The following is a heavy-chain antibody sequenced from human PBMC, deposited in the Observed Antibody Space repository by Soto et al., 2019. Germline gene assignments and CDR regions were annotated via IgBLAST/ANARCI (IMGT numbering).Heavy chain of an antibody. J-gene: IGHJ4*02. V-gene: IGHV4-31*03. D-gene: IGHD3-3*02. CDR3: AKDFNPLSTDSYFDQ. Sequence: SETLSLTCIVSGGSISSGDYYWSWIRQHPGKGLEWIGYIHYSGSAYYNPSLKSRVTMSVDTSKNQFSLKLSSVTAADTAIYYCAKDFNPLSTDSYFDQWGQGALVTVSS. CDR2: IHYSGSA. CDR1: GGSISSGDYY.